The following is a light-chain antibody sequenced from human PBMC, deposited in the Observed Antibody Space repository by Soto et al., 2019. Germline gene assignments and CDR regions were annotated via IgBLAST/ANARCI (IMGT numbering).Light chain of an antibody. CDR3: QQPDNWPPRT. V-gene: IGKV3-15*01. CDR1: QYVGSN. CDR2: GAS. Sequence: EIVMTQSPATLSVSPGERATLSCRASQYVGSNLAWYQQKPGQAPRLLLYGASTRAIGIPARFSGSGSGTEFTLTISSLQSEDFAVYYCQQPDNWPPRTFGGGTRVEIK. J-gene: IGKJ4*01.